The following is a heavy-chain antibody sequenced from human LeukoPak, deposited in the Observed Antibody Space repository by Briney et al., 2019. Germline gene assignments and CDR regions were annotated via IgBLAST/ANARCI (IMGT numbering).Heavy chain of an antibody. CDR1: EFTFSSYS. V-gene: IGHV3-48*01. Sequence: GSLRLSCVASEFTFSSYSMNWVRQAPGKGLEWISYISNASGNRYYADSVKGRFTISRDNAKNLLYLQMNNLRADDTAVYYCARAAKWEFYHYYMDVWGKGTTVAV. D-gene: IGHD1-26*01. CDR3: ARAAKWEFYHYYMDV. J-gene: IGHJ6*03. CDR2: ISNASGNR.